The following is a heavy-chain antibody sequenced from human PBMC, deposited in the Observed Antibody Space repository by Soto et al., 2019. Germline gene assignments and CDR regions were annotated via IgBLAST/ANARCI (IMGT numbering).Heavy chain of an antibody. V-gene: IGHV4-59*11. CDR2: INYSGSS. J-gene: IGHJ3*02. Sequence: PSETLSLTCTVTGGSNSRHYWSWIRQPPGEGLEWIGYINYSGSSNYNPSLQSRVTISVDTSKNQVSLKLASVTAADTAVYYCARTVSDNDAFDIWGQGTVVT. CDR3: ARTVSDNDAFDI. CDR1: GGSNSRHY. D-gene: IGHD2-21*02.